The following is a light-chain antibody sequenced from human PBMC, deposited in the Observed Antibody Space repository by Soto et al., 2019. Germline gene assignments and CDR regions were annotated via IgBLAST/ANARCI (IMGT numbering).Light chain of an antibody. J-gene: IGKJ3*01. CDR1: QSVSSSY. CDR2: GAS. Sequence: EIVLTQSPGTLSLSPGERATLSCRASQSVSSSYLAWYQQKPGQAPRLLIYGASSRATGIPDRFRGSGSGTVFTLTISRLGPEDFAVYYCQQFGSSPLFTFGPGTKVDVK. V-gene: IGKV3-20*01. CDR3: QQFGSSPLFT.